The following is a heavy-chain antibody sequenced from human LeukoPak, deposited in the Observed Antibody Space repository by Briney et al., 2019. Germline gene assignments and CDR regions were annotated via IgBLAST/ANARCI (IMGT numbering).Heavy chain of an antibody. CDR2: INPSGGRT. CDR3: VRDGEVIIKPAASFPHDAFDI. D-gene: IGHD3-10*01. Sequence: VASVKVSCKASGYTFTSYYMHWVRQAPGQGLEWMGIINPSGGRTNYAPKFQGRVTMTRDTATSTVYMELSSLRSEDTAVYYCVRDGEVIIKPAASFPHDAFDIWGQGTMVIVPS. J-gene: IGHJ3*02. CDR1: GYTFTSYY. V-gene: IGHV1-46*01.